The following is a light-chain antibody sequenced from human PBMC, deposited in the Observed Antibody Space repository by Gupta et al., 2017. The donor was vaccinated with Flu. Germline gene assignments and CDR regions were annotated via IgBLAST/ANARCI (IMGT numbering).Light chain of an antibody. V-gene: IGKV1-33*01. Sequence: PSSLSAAVGDRVTMTCQASQDITKYLNLYQQKPGKAPKLLSYDASNLEAGVPSRVSGRGSGTDFTFTISSLQPEDIATYYCQQYDNLPYTFGQGTKLDIK. CDR2: DAS. CDR3: QQYDNLPYT. CDR1: QDITKY. J-gene: IGKJ2*01.